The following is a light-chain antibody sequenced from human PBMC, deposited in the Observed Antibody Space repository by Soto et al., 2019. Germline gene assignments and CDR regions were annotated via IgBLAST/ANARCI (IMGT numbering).Light chain of an antibody. CDR2: GAS. CDR1: QSVSSN. J-gene: IGKJ1*01. CDR3: QQYGSSLTWT. V-gene: IGKV3-20*01. Sequence: ERVKTQSPATLSVSPGETATLSCRASQSVSSNLAWYQQKPGQAPSLLIYGASNRATGIPDRFSGSGSGTDFTLTISRLEPEDFAVYYCQQYGSSLTWTFGQGTKVDIK.